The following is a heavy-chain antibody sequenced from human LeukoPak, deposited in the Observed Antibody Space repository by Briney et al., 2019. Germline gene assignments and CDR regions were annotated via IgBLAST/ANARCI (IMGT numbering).Heavy chain of an antibody. CDR2: INHSGST. D-gene: IGHD2-15*01. V-gene: IGHV4-34*01. Sequence: SETLSLTCAVYGGSFSGYCWSWIRQPPGKGLEWIGEINHSGSTNYNPSLKSRVTISVDTPKNQISLKLRSVTAADTAVFYCARGPHCSGGSCYSPAFDYRGQGTPVTVSS. J-gene: IGHJ4*02. CDR3: ARGPHCSGGSCYSPAFDY. CDR1: GGSFSGYC.